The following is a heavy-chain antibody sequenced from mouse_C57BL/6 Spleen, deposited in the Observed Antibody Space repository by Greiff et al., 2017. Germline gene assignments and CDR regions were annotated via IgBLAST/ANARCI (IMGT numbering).Heavy chain of an antibody. CDR2: IYPGSGST. V-gene: IGHV1-55*01. J-gene: IGHJ4*01. D-gene: IGHD1-1*01. Sequence: QVQLQQPGAELVKPGASVKMSCKASGYTFTSYWITWVKQRPGQGLEWIGDIYPGSGSTNYNEKFKSKATLTVDTSSSTAYMQLSSLTSEDSAVYYCATGYRHYCCSGNCAMDYWGQGTSVTVSA. CDR1: GYTFTSYW. CDR3: ATGYRHYCCSGNCAMDY.